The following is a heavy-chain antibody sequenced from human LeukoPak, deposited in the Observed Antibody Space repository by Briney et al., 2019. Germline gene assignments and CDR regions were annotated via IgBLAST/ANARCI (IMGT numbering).Heavy chain of an antibody. Sequence: GSLRLSCAASGFTFRNYVIHWVRQAPGKGLEWVAVTSSDLNVRLYADSVKGRFTISRDNSRSTLYLQMNSLRPEDTAIYYCAREGYYGSGSPPSLYFDYWGQGTLVTVSS. D-gene: IGHD3-10*01. V-gene: IGHV3-30-3*01. CDR1: GFTFRNYV. J-gene: IGHJ4*02. CDR2: TSSDLNVR. CDR3: AREGYYGSGSPPSLYFDY.